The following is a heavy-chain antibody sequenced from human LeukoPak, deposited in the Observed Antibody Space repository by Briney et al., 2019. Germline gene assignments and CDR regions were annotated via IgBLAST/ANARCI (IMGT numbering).Heavy chain of an antibody. V-gene: IGHV3-7*03. D-gene: IGHD3-22*01. CDR1: GFTFSSYW. Sequence: PGGSLRLSCAASGFTFSSYWMSGVRQAPGKGLEGVAKIKQAGSEKYYVHSVKGRFTIISTHAKNTVHLQVNLRSAQDTAWYFWSRDTSEFDDSSGYLHYYYYMVVWGKGTTVTVS. CDR2: IKQAGSEK. CDR3: SRDTSEFDDSSGYLHYYYYMVV. J-gene: IGHJ6*03.